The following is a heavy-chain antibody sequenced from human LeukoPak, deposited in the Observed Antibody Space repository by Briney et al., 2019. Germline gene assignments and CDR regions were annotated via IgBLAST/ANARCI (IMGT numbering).Heavy chain of an antibody. J-gene: IGHJ4*02. CDR2: FDPEDGET. V-gene: IGHV1-24*01. D-gene: IGHD3-22*01. CDR3: ATDLSRYYYDSSGYKTLDY. Sequence: ASVKVSCKVSGYTLTESSMHWVRQAPGKGLEWMGGFDPEDGETIYAQKFQGRVTMTEDTSTDTAYMELSSLRSEDTAVYYCATDLSRYYYDSSGYKTLDYWGQGTLVTVSS. CDR1: GYTLTESS.